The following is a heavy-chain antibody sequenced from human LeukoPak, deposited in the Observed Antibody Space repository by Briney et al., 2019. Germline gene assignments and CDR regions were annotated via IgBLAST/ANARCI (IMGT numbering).Heavy chain of an antibody. D-gene: IGHD6-13*01. CDR3: ARAPYTNTWFRGMDV. Sequence: PGGSLRLSCAASGFTFSSYVMNWVRQAPGRGLEWVSSISGSGGGTFYADSVKGRFAISTDNSKNTVHLQMHSLSADDTAVYYCARAPYTNTWFRGMDVWGQGTTVTVSS. J-gene: IGHJ6*02. CDR1: GFTFSSYV. CDR2: ISGSGGGT. V-gene: IGHV3-23*01.